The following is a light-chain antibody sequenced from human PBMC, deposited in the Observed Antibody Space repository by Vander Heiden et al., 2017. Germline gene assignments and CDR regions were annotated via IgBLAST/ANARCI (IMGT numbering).Light chain of an antibody. J-gene: IGKJ2*01. Sequence: DSVMAQSPDSLAVSLGERATLHLTPSQTVLFRSNHKNYLAWTQQKPGQPPNLPLSWAAMREVGVPDRFRGSGSGTDLTLTISSRQAEDVAFYYCQQYLGSPFTFGPGSRLEIK. V-gene: IGKV4-1*01. CDR2: WAA. CDR3: QQYLGSPFT. CDR1: QTVLFRSNHKNY.